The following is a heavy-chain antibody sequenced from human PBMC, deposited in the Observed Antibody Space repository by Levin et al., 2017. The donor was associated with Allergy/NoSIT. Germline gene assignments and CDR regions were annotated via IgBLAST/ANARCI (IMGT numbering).Heavy chain of an antibody. J-gene: IGHJ4*02. CDR2: IRSKAYGGTT. CDR3: TRDRETYYDILTGYQNLFDY. CDR1: GFTFGDYA. D-gene: IGHD3-9*01. V-gene: IGHV3-49*03. Sequence: GGSLRLSCTASGFTFGDYAMSWFRQAPGKGLEWVGFIRSKAYGGTTEYAASVKGRFTISRDDSKSIAYLQMNSLKTEDTAVYYCTRDRETYYDILTGYQNLFDYWGQGTLVTVSS.